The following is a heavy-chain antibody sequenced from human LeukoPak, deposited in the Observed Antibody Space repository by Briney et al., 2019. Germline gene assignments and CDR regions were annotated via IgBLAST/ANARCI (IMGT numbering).Heavy chain of an antibody. CDR1: GFTFSSCG. CDR3: ARGPSGYHNT. CDR2: ISASGYNT. J-gene: IGHJ4*02. D-gene: IGHD5-12*01. Sequence: GGSLRLSCAASGFTFSSCGMSWVRQAPGKGLEWVSTISASGYNTYYADSVQGRFTISRDNAKKSLYLQMNSLRAEDTAVYYCARGPSGYHNTGGQGTLVTVSS. V-gene: IGHV3-21*01.